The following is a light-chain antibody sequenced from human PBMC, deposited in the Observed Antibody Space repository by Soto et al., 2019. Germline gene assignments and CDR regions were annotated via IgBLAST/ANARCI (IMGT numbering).Light chain of an antibody. CDR3: PVWDSSSHHYV. Sequence: SCELTQPPSVSVAPGQTARSTCGGNNIGSKSVHWYQQKPGQAPVLVVYDDNDRPSGIPERFSGSNSGDTATLTISGVEAGDEADYYCPVWDSSSHHYVFGTGPNVTVL. CDR1: NIGSKS. V-gene: IGLV3-21*02. J-gene: IGLJ1*01. CDR2: DDN.